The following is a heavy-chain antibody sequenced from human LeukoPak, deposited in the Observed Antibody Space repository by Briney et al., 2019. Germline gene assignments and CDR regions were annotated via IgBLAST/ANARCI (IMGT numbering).Heavy chain of an antibody. CDR2: ISSSSSYI. J-gene: IGHJ4*02. D-gene: IGHD5-12*01. CDR1: GFTFSTYW. V-gene: IGHV3-21*01. CDR3: ARDGPPYGGYPDY. Sequence: GGSLRLSCAASGFTFSTYWMSWVRQAPGKGLEWVSSISSSSSYIYYADSVKGRFTISRDNAKNSLYLQMNSLRAEDTAVYYCARDGPPYGGYPDYSGQGTLVTVSS.